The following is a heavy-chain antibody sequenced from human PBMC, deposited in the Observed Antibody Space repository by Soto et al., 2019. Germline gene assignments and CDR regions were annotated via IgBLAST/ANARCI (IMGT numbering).Heavy chain of an antibody. D-gene: IGHD3-10*01. J-gene: IGHJ4*02. V-gene: IGHV3-23*01. CDR3: AKEREPYGSGSYPHGY. CDR2: ISGSGGST. Sequence: EVQLLESGGGLVQPGGSLRLSCAASGFTFSSYAMSWVRQAPGKGLEWVSAISGSGGSTYYADSVKGRFTIFRDNSKNTLYLQMNSLRAEDTAVYYCAKEREPYGSGSYPHGYWGQGTLVTVSS. CDR1: GFTFSSYA.